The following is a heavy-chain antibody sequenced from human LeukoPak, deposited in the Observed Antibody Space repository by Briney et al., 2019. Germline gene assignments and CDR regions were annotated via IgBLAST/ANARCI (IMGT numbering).Heavy chain of an antibody. CDR1: GGSISSYY. V-gene: IGHV4-59*12. D-gene: IGHD6-19*01. CDR3: ARAAVASQSDY. CDR2: IYYSGST. J-gene: IGHJ4*02. Sequence: KPSETLSLTCTVSGGSISSYYWSWIRQPPGKGLEWIGYIYYSGSTYYNPSLKSRVTISVDTSKNQFSLKLSSVTAADTAVYYCARAAVASQSDYWGQGTLVTVSS.